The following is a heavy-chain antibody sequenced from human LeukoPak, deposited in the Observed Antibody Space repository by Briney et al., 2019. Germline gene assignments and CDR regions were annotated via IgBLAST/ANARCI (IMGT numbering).Heavy chain of an antibody. J-gene: IGHJ4*02. V-gene: IGHV4-34*01. D-gene: IGHD2-15*01. CDR3: AALLTYCSGGSCPFDN. CDR1: GGSFSGYY. CDR2: INHSGST. Sequence: SETLSLTCAVYGGSFSGYYWSWIRQPPGKGLEWIGEINHSGSTNYNPSLKSRVTISADTSKNQFSLKLSSVTAADTAVYYCAALLTYCSGGSCPFDNWGQGTLVTVSS.